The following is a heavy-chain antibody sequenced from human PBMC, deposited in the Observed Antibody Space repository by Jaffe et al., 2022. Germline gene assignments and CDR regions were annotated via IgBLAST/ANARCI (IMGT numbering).Heavy chain of an antibody. Sequence: EVQLVESGGGLVQPGGSLRLSCAASGFTFSSYEMNWVRQAPGKGLEWVSYISSSGSTIYYADSVKGRFTISRDNAKNSLYLQMNSLRAEDTAVYYCARVNPGYDPLDYWGQGTLVTVSS. CDR3: ARVNPGYDPLDY. D-gene: IGHD2-2*01. CDR1: GFTFSSYE. J-gene: IGHJ4*02. V-gene: IGHV3-48*03. CDR2: ISSSGSTI.